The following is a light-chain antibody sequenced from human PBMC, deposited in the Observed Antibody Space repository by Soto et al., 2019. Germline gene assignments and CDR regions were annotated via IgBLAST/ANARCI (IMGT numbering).Light chain of an antibody. J-gene: IGLJ2*01. V-gene: IGLV1-44*01. CDR3: SEWDDSLNGPV. CDR1: SSNIGSNT. Sequence: QSVLTQPPSASGTPGQRVTISCSGSSSNIGSNTVNWYQQLPGTAPKLLIYSNNQRPSGVPDRFSGSKSGTSASLAISGLQSEDEADYYCSEWDDSLNGPVFGVGTKVTVL. CDR2: SNN.